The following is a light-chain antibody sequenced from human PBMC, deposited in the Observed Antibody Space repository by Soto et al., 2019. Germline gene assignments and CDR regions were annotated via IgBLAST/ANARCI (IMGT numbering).Light chain of an antibody. J-gene: IGLJ1*01. CDR2: DVT. Sequence: QSVLTQPRSVSGSPGQSLTISCTGTSSDVGGYNYVSWYQQYPGKVPKLMIYDVTKRPSGVPDRFSGSKSGNTASLTISGLQAEDEADYYCCSHAGSYIYVFGAGTKLTVL. CDR1: SSDVGGYNY. CDR3: CSHAGSYIYV. V-gene: IGLV2-11*01.